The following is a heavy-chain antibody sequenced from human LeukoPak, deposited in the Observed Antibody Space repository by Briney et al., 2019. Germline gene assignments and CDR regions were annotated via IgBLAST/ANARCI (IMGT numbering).Heavy chain of an antibody. D-gene: IGHD1-26*01. Sequence: ASVKVSCKASGFTFNGYYVHWVRQAPGQGLEWMGRIHPYSGGLNSAQKFQGRVTMARDMSINTVYMELSGLRSDDTALYYCASAVPAIVIPQNGFDIWGPGTMVTVSS. CDR3: ASAVPAIVIPQNGFDI. J-gene: IGHJ3*02. V-gene: IGHV1-2*06. CDR1: GFTFNGYY. CDR2: IHPYSGGL.